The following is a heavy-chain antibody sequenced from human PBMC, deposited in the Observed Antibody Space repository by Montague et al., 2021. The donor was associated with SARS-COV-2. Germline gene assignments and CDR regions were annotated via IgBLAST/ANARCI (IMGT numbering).Heavy chain of an antibody. CDR2: MYYSGST. Sequence: SETLSLTCTVSGGSISNYYWSWIRQSPGKGLEWIAYMYYSGSTKYNPSLKSRATISVDTSKNQFSLTLSSMTAADTAVYYCVRARGGTILGVIGAYYGMDIRGQGTTVTVS. V-gene: IGHV4-59*01. D-gene: IGHD3-3*01. J-gene: IGHJ6*02. CDR3: VRARGGTILGVIGAYYGMDI. CDR1: GGSISNYY.